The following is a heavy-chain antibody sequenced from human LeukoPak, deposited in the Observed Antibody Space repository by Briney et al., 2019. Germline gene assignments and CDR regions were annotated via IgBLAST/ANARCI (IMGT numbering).Heavy chain of an antibody. CDR1: GYTFTSSD. Sequence: ASVKVSCKASGYTFTSSDINWVRQATGQGLEWMGWMNPNSGNTGYAQKFQGRVTMTRNTPIRTAYMELSSLRSEDTAVYYCARARGYSYGYSDYWGQGTLVTVSS. CDR3: ARARGYSYGYSDY. J-gene: IGHJ4*02. CDR2: MNPNSGNT. V-gene: IGHV1-8*01. D-gene: IGHD5-18*01.